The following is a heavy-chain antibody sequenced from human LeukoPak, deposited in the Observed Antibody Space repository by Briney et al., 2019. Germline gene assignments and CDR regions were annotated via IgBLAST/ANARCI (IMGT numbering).Heavy chain of an antibody. D-gene: IGHD2-21*02. J-gene: IGHJ4*02. Sequence: GGSLRLSCAASGFIISNYNMNWVRQASGKGLEWLSYISGSSTTIYYADSVKGRFTISRDNAKNSLYLQMNSLRDEDTAVYYCARAQYCGGDCYWSFDYWGQGTLVTVSS. V-gene: IGHV3-48*02. CDR3: ARAQYCGGDCYWSFDY. CDR2: ISGSSTTI. CDR1: GFIISNYN.